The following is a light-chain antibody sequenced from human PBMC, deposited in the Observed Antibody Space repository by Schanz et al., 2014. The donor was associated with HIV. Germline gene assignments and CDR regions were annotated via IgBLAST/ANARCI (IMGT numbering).Light chain of an antibody. J-gene: IGLJ2*01. CDR3: SSYTTSSTLV. V-gene: IGLV2-14*03. CDR1: SSDVGGYNY. Sequence: QSALTQPASVSGSPGQSITISCTGTSSDVGGYNYVSWYQQHPGKAPKLMIYDVTYRPSGISNRFSGSKSAYTASLTISGLQPEDEADYYCSSYTTSSTLVFGGGTKVTVL. CDR2: DVT.